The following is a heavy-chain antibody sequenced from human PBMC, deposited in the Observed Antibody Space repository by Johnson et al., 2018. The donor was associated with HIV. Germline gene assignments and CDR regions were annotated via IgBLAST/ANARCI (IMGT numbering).Heavy chain of an antibody. D-gene: IGHD2-15*01. CDR2: ISVSGDPI. CDR1: GFTFSDYY. J-gene: IGHJ3*02. V-gene: IGHV3-11*04. CDR3: ARSKDCSVGTCPDGFDI. Sequence: HVQLVESGGRLVKPGGSLRLSCVASGFTFSDYYMSWIRQAPGKGLEWVSYISVSGDPIYSADSVQGRFTTSRDNAKNSLYLQMASLRAEDTAVYYCARSKDCSVGTCPDGFDIWGQGTMVTVSS.